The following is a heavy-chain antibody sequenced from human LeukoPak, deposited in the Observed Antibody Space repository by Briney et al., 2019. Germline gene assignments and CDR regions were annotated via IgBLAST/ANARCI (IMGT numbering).Heavy chain of an antibody. Sequence: GGSLRLSCAASGFTFSSYSMNWVRQAPGKGLEWVSYISSSSSTIYYADSVKGRFTISRDNAENSLYLQMNSLRAEDTAVYYCARDPPSNYDSSGYYPFDYWGQGTLVTVSS. J-gene: IGHJ4*02. CDR2: ISSSSSTI. CDR1: GFTFSSYS. CDR3: ARDPPSNYDSSGYYPFDY. D-gene: IGHD3-22*01. V-gene: IGHV3-48*04.